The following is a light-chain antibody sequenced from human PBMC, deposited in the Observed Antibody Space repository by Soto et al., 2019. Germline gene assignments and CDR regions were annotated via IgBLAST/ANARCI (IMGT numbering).Light chain of an antibody. V-gene: IGKV1-5*01. CDR2: DAS. J-gene: IGKJ1*01. CDR1: QTVNSW. CDR3: QRYNSNSRT. Sequence: DIQMTQSPSTLSASVGDRVTITCRASQTVNSWVAWYQQKPGKAPKFLIYDASNLESWVPSRFSGRGSGTEFTLTISSLQPDDFATYYCQRYNSNSRTFGQGTRV.